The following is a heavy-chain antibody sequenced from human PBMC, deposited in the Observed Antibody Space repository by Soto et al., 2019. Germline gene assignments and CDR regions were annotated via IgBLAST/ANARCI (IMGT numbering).Heavy chain of an antibody. CDR3: GRGRSGYDLGVYYYYYYMDV. CDR2: INHSGST. CDR1: GGSFSGYY. Sequence: PSETLSLTCAVYGGSFSGYYWSWIRQPPGKGLEWIGEINHSGSTNYNPSLKSRVTISVDTSKNQFSLKLSSVTAADTAVYYCGRGRSGYDLGVYYYYYYMDVWGKGTTVTVSS. J-gene: IGHJ6*03. D-gene: IGHD5-12*01. V-gene: IGHV4-34*01.